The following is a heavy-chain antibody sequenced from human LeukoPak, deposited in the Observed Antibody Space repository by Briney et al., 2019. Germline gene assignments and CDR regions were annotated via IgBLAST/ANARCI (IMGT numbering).Heavy chain of an antibody. Sequence: PGGSLRLSCAASGFTFSSYAMHWVRQALGKGLEWVAVISYDGSNKYYADSVKGRFTISRDNSKNTLYLQMNSLRAEDTAVYYCAREGRAGTYFDYWGQGTLVTVSS. J-gene: IGHJ4*02. V-gene: IGHV3-30*04. D-gene: IGHD6-19*01. CDR2: ISYDGSNK. CDR1: GFTFSSYA. CDR3: AREGRAGTYFDY.